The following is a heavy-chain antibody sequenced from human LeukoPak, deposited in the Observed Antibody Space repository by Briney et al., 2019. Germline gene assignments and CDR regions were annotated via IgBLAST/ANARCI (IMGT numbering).Heavy chain of an antibody. Sequence: SETLSLTCTVSGGSISSYYWSWIRQPPGKGLEWIGYIYYSGSTNYNPSLKSRDTISVDTSKNQFSLKLSSVTAADTAVYYCARDERRDGYVNAFDIWGQGTMVTVSS. J-gene: IGHJ3*02. D-gene: IGHD5-24*01. CDR1: GGSISSYY. V-gene: IGHV4-59*01. CDR2: IYYSGST. CDR3: ARDERRDGYVNAFDI.